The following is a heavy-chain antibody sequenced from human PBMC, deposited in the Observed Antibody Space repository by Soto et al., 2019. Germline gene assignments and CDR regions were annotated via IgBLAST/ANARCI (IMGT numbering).Heavy chain of an antibody. D-gene: IGHD1-26*01. CDR1: GFNFSPYF. CDR2: IKGDGTTT. J-gene: IGHJ3*02. V-gene: IGHV3-74*01. CDR3: VRDRGTPDSFDI. Sequence: EAHLVESGGGLPQPGGSLRLSCVASGFNFSPYFMAWVRQGPGRGLEWVSHIKGDGTTTAYADSVRGRFIISRDNGRNTLFLQMNSLRDEDTAVYYCVRDRGTPDSFDIWGQGTTVNVSS.